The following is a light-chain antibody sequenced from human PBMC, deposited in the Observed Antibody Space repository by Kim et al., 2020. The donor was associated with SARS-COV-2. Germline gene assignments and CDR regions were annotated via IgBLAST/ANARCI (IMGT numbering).Light chain of an antibody. Sequence: SYELTQPPSVSVAPGKTARIPCGGNNIGSKSVHWYQQRPGQAPVLVIYDNNDGPPGIPERFSGSNSGNTATLTISGVEAGDEADYYCQVWDSSTDHVVFG. J-gene: IGLJ2*01. CDR1: NIGSKS. V-gene: IGLV3-21*04. CDR3: QVWDSSTDHVV. CDR2: DNN.